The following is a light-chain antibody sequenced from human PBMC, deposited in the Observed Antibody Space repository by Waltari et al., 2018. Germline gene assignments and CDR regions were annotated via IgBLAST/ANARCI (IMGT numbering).Light chain of an antibody. V-gene: IGKV4-1*01. CDR2: WAS. J-gene: IGKJ2*01. CDR1: QSVLYSPNKKNY. CDR3: QQYYATPYT. Sequence: DIVMTQSPDSLAVSLGERATINCKSSQSVLYSPNKKNYLNWYQQKPGQPPKLLIYWASTRESGVPDRFSGSGSGADFTLTISSLQAEDVAVYYCQQYYATPYTFGQGTKLEIK.